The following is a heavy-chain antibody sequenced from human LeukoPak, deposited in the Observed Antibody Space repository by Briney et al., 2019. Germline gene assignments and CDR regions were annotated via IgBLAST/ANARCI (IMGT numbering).Heavy chain of an antibody. CDR3: ARVPSRVRGGYTRNSYYGMDI. Sequence: GASVKVSCKASGYTFTSYDINWVRQATGQGLEWMGWMNPNSGNTGYAQKFQGRVTMTRNTSISTAYMELSSLRSEDTAVYYCARVPSRVRGGYTRNSYYGMDIWGQGTTVTVSS. CDR2: MNPNSGNT. D-gene: IGHD3-10*01. J-gene: IGHJ6*02. CDR1: GYTFTSYD. V-gene: IGHV1-8*01.